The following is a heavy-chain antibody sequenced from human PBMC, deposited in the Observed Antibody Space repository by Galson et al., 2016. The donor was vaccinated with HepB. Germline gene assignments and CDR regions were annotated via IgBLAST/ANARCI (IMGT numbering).Heavy chain of an antibody. D-gene: IGHD4-17*01. CDR3: ARSGEPS. CDR2: INQDGIEK. CDR1: GFTFSSYW. Sequence: SLRLSCATSGFTFSSYWMTWVRQAPGKGLEWVANINQDGIEKYYVGSVEGRFTISRDNAKKSLYLPMDSLRAEDTAVYYCARSGEPSWGQGTLVTVSS. J-gene: IGHJ5*02. V-gene: IGHV3-7*01.